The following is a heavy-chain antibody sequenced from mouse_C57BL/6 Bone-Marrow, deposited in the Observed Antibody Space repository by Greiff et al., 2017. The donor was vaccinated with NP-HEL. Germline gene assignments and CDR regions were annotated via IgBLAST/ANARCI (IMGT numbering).Heavy chain of an antibody. V-gene: IGHV5-4*01. J-gene: IGHJ4*01. CDR3: AREDDYYAMDY. CDR1: GFTFSSYA. CDR2: ISDGGSYT. Sequence: EVQLQESGGGLVKPGGSLKLSCAASGFTFSSYAMSWVRQTPEKRLEWVATISDGGSYTYYPDNVKGRFTISRDNAKNNLYLQMSHLKSEDTAMYYCAREDDYYAMDYWGQGTSVTVSS.